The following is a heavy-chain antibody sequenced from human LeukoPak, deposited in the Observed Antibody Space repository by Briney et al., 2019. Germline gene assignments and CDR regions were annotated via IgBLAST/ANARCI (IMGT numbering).Heavy chain of an antibody. Sequence: GGSLRLSCAASGFTFSSYGMHWVRQAPGKGLEWVAVISYDGSNKYYADSVKGRLTISRDDSKKTLYLQMNSLRAEDTAVYYCAREGQPYNWFDPWGQGTLVTVSS. J-gene: IGHJ5*02. CDR1: GFTFSSYG. CDR2: ISYDGSNK. D-gene: IGHD6-13*01. CDR3: AREGQPYNWFDP. V-gene: IGHV3-30*06.